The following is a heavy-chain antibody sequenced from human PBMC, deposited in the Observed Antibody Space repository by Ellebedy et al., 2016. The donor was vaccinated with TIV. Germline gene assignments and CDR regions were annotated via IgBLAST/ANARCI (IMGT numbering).Heavy chain of an antibody. D-gene: IGHD3-10*01. V-gene: IGHV1-46*01. CDR1: GYTFTSYY. CDR2: INPSGGST. CDR3: ARDDGSGSYLRHQSHFDY. Sequence: AASVKVSCKASGYTFTSYYMHWVRQAPGQGLEWMGIINPSGGSTSYAQKFQGRVTMTRDTSTSTVYMELSSLRSEDTAVYYCARDDGSGSYLRHQSHFDYWGQGTLVTVSS. J-gene: IGHJ4*02.